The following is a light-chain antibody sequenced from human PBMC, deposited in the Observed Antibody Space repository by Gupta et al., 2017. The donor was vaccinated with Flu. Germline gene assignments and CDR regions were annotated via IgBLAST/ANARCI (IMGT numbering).Light chain of an antibody. J-gene: IGLJ1*01. CDR1: SSNVGAGYD. V-gene: IGLV1-40*01. CDR3: QSNDSSLSNYV. Sequence: QSVLTQPPHVPGAPGQRVTISGTGTSSNVGAGYDVSWYQQFPETAPKLLIYANNNRPSGVPDRFSGSNSGTSASLAITGLQVEDEDDYYYQSNDSSLSNYVLGTGTKVTVL. CDR2: ANN.